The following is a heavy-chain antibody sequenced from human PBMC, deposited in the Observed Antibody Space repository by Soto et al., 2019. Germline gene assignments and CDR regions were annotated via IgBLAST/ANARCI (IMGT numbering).Heavy chain of an antibody. D-gene: IGHD5-18*01. CDR1: GFTLSSYA. CDR3: AKEGRGYSYGPYYYYGMDV. J-gene: IGHJ6*02. V-gene: IGHV3-23*01. CDR2: ISGSGGST. Sequence: GGSLRLSCAASGFTLSSYAMSWVRQAPGKGLEWVSGISGSGGSTYYADSVKGRFTNSRDNSKNTLYLQMNRLRAEDTAVYYCAKEGRGYSYGPYYYYGMDVWGQGTTVTVSS.